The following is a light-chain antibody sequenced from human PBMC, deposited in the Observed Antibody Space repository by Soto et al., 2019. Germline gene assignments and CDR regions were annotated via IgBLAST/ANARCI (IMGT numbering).Light chain of an antibody. CDR3: QSYDSSLSALYV. V-gene: IGLV1-40*01. Sequence: QSVLTQPPSVSGAPGQRVTISCTGSSSNIGAGYDVHWYQQLPGTAPKLLIYGNINRPSGVLDRFSGSKSGTSASLAITGLQAEDEADYYCQSYDSSLSALYVFGTGTKLTVL. J-gene: IGLJ1*01. CDR1: SSNIGAGYD. CDR2: GNI.